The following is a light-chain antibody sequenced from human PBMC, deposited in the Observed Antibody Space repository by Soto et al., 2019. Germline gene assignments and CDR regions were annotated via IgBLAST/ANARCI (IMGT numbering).Light chain of an antibody. CDR2: GNN. J-gene: IGLJ3*02. Sequence: QSVLTQPPSVSGAPGQRVTISCTGSSSNIGANYDVHWYQQVPGTAPKLLIYGNNNRPSGVPDRFSGSKSGTSASLAITGLQAEDEADYFCQSYDSRLSGSVFGGGTKLTVL. CDR1: SSNIGANYD. CDR3: QSYDSRLSGSV. V-gene: IGLV1-40*01.